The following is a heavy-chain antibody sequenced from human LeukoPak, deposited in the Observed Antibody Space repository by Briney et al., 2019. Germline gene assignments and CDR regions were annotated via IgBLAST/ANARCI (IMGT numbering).Heavy chain of an antibody. CDR2: IYYSGST. CDR3: ARDRRRELLHAFDI. Sequence: PSETLSLTCTVSGGSISSYYWSWIRQPPGKGLEWIGYIYYSGSTNYNASLTNRVTISVDTSKNQFSLKLSSVTAADTAVYYCARDRRRELLHAFDIWGQGTMVTVS. CDR1: GGSISSYY. J-gene: IGHJ3*02. D-gene: IGHD1-26*01. V-gene: IGHV4-59*01.